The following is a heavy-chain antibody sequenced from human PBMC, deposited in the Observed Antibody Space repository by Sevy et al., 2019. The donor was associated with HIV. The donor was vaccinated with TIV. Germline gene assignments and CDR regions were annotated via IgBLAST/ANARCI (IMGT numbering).Heavy chain of an antibody. CDR3: VKGLMIVLVPAAIPFDY. V-gene: IGHV3-23*01. J-gene: IGHJ4*02. Sequence: GGSLRLSCGASGFTFSSNSMNWVRQAPGKGLEWVSGISGPGESTYYADFVKGRFTISRDNCKNTLYLQMNSLRVEDTAVYYCVKGLMIVLVPAAIPFDYWGQGTLVTVSS. D-gene: IGHD2-2*01. CDR2: ISGPGEST. CDR1: GFTFSSNS.